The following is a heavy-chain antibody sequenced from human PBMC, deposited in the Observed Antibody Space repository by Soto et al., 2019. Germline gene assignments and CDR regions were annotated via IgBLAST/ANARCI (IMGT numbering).Heavy chain of an antibody. D-gene: IGHD3-10*01. J-gene: IGHJ4*02. Sequence: SETLSLTCTVSGGSISSSSYYWGWIRQPPGKGLEWIGSIYYSGSTYYNPSLKSRVTISVDTSKNQFSLKLSSVTAADTAVYYCARLDLDYGSGSPFWYFDYWGQGTLVTVSS. CDR3: ARLDLDYGSGSPFWYFDY. CDR2: IYYSGST. V-gene: IGHV4-39*01. CDR1: GGSISSSSYY.